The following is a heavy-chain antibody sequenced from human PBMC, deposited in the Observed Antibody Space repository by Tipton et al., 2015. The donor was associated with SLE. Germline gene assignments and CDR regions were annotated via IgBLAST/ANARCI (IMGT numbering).Heavy chain of an antibody. CDR1: GFTFSDCA. CDR2: ISASGKSA. CDR3: AKRPSYDSSGYYND. J-gene: IGHJ4*02. D-gene: IGHD3-22*01. V-gene: IGHV3-23*01. Sequence: SLRLSCAASGFTFSDCAMSWVRQAPGKGLEWVSAISASGKSAYYADSVKGRFTISRDNSKNTLYLQMNSLRVEDTALYYCAKRPSYDSSGYYNDWGQGMLVTVPS.